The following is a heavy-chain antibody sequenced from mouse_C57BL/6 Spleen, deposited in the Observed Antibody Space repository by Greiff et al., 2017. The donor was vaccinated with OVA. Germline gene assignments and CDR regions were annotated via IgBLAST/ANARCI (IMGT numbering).Heavy chain of an antibody. D-gene: IGHD1-1*01. V-gene: IGHV5-17*01. CDR3: AREYYGSSLPFAY. CDR1: GFTFSDYG. J-gene: IGHJ3*01. CDR2: ISSGSSTI. Sequence: EVQRVESGGGLVKPGGSLKLSCAASGFTFSDYGMHWVRQAPEKGLEWVAYISSGSSTIYYADTVKGRFTISRDNAKNTLFLQMTSLRSEDTAMYYCAREYYGSSLPFAYWGQGTLVTVSA.